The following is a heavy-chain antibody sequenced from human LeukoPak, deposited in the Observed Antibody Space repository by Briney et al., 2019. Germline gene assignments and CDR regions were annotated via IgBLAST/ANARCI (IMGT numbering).Heavy chain of an antibody. D-gene: IGHD2-15*01. CDR2: ISSSSSYI. Sequence: AGSLRLSCAASGFTFSSYSMNWVRQAPGKGLEWVSSISSSSSYIYYADSVKGRFTISRDNAKNSLYLQMNSLRAEDTAVYYCARDFPGGGNHNWFDPWGQGTLVTVSS. V-gene: IGHV3-21*01. CDR3: ARDFPGGGNHNWFDP. J-gene: IGHJ5*02. CDR1: GFTFSSYS.